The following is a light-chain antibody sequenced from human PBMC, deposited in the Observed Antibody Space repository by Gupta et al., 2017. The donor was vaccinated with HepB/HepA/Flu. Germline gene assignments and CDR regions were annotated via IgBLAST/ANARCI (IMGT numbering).Light chain of an antibody. J-gene: IGLJ2*01. CDR3: CSYAGSYTFS. CDR1: SSDVGGYNY. V-gene: IGLV2-11*01. CDR2: DFS. Sequence: QSALTQPRSVSGSPGQSVTISCTGTSSDVGGYNYVSWYQQHPGKAPKLIIYDFSKRPSGVPDRFSGSKSGHPASLTLSGLQAEDEADYYCCSYAGSYTFSFGGGTLLTVL.